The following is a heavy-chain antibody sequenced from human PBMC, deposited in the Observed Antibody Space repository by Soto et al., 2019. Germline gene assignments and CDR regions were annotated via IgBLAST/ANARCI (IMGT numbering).Heavy chain of an antibody. CDR3: ARDLSARGYSYGYEWWFDP. CDR2: IYHSGST. Sequence: SETLSLTCAVSGGSISSGGYSWSWIRQPPGKGLEWIGYIYHSGSTYYNPSLKSRVTISVDRSKNQFSLKLSSVTAADTAVYYCARDLSARGYSYGYEWWFDPWGQGTLVTVSS. J-gene: IGHJ5*02. V-gene: IGHV4-30-2*01. CDR1: GGSISSGGYS. D-gene: IGHD5-18*01.